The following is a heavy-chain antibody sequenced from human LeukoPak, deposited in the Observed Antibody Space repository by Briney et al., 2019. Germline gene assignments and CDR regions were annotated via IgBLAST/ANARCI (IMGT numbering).Heavy chain of an antibody. CDR1: GYTFTTYW. CDR3: VRHGLGSSWFGFDY. CDR2: IYPGDSDP. J-gene: IGHJ4*02. V-gene: IGHV5-51*01. D-gene: IGHD6-13*01. Sequence: GESLKIFCKGSGYTFTTYWIGWVRQMPGKGLEWMGIIYPGDSDPRYSPSFQGQVTISADTSISTAYLQWSSLKASDSAMYYCVRHGLGSSWFGFDYWGQGTLVTVSS.